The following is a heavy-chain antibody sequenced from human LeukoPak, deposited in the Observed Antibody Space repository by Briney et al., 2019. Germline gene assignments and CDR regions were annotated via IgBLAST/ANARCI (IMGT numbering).Heavy chain of an antibody. V-gene: IGHV4-34*01. CDR1: GGSFSGYY. Sequence: ETLSLTCAVYGGSFSGYYWSWIRQPPGKGLEWIGEINHSGSTNYNPSLKSRVTISVDTSKKQFSLRLNSVTAADTAVYYCAKSTWPTYYFDYWGQGTLVTVSS. J-gene: IGHJ4*02. CDR2: INHSGST. CDR3: AKSTWPTYYFDY.